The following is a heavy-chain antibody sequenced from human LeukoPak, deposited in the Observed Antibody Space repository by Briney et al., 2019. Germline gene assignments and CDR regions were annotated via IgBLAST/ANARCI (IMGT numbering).Heavy chain of an antibody. D-gene: IGHD1-26*01. Sequence: ASVKVSCKASGYTFTSYGINWVRQAPGQGLEWMGWISAYNGNTNYAQKLQGRVTMTTDTSTSTAYMELRRLRSDETAVYYCARSGRGDWFDPWGQGTLVTVSS. CDR1: GYTFTSYG. CDR3: ARSGRGDWFDP. CDR2: ISAYNGNT. V-gene: IGHV1-18*01. J-gene: IGHJ5*02.